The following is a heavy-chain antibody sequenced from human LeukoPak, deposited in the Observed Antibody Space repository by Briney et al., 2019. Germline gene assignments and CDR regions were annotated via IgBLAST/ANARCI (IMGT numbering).Heavy chain of an antibody. CDR2: INHSGST. V-gene: IGHV4-34*01. Sequence: KSSETLSLTCAVYGGSFSGYYWSWIRQPPGKGLEWIGEINHSGSTNYNPSLKSRVTIPVDTSKNQFSLKLSSVTAADTAVYYCARDRGHYDILTGYYIPDYFDYWGQGTLVTVSS. D-gene: IGHD3-9*01. CDR1: GGSFSGYY. J-gene: IGHJ4*02. CDR3: ARDRGHYDILTGYYIPDYFDY.